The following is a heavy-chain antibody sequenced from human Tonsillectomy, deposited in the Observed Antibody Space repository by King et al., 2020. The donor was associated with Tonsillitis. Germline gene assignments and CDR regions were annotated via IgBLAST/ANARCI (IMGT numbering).Heavy chain of an antibody. D-gene: IGHD1-26*01. CDR3: ANERPYSGGFEFFDC. CDR2: IRYDGSYI. J-gene: IGHJ4*02. CDR1: GFTFSSYG. Sequence: VQLVESGGGVVQPGGSLRLSCAASGFTFSSYGMHWVRQAPGKGLEWVAFIRYDGSYIYYADSAKGRFTISRDNSKNTLYLQMNSLRAEDTAVYYCANERPYSGGFEFFDCWGQGTLVTVSS. V-gene: IGHV3-30*02.